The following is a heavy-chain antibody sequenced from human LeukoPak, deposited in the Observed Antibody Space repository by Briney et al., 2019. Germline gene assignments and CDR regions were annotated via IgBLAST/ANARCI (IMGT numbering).Heavy chain of an antibody. D-gene: IGHD1/OR15-1a*01. J-gene: IGHJ4*02. V-gene: IGHV3-23*01. Sequence: HPGGSLRLSCAASGFTFSNWAITWVRQAPGMGLEWVSSISGDGGGTYYADSVKGRFTVSRDNSKNTLYLEINSLRVEDTAVYYCAKWAGSGEQTKRYFGPFDFWGQGTPVTVSS. CDR1: GFTFSNWA. CDR2: ISGDGGGT. CDR3: AKWAGSGEQTKRYFGPFDF.